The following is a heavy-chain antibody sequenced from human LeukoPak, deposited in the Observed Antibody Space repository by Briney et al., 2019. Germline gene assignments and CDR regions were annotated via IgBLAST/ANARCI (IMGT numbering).Heavy chain of an antibody. J-gene: IGHJ5*02. D-gene: IGHD3-16*01. V-gene: IGHV4-39*01. Sequence: SESLSLTCTVSGGSIISNTCFWAWIRQPPGKGLEWIGSMYSSGTAYYNSSLKSRVTISVDTSRNQFSLKLNSVTASDTAVYYCARHPQIYDYVSWFDPWGQGALVIVSS. CDR3: ARHPQIYDYVSWFDP. CDR2: MYSSGTA. CDR1: GGSIISNTCF.